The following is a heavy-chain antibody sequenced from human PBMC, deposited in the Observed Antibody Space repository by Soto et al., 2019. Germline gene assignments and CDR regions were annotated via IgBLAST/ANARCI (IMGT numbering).Heavy chain of an antibody. Sequence: QVQLQESGPGLVKPSQTLSLTCSVSGGSINSGGYYWTWIRQHPGKGLEWIGNIFYSGSTSYNPSLKSRLTISIDTSKTPSPPRLTSVTAADTAVHYCARNSVSKKIDFWGQGTLVTVSS. CDR3: ARNSVSKKIDF. J-gene: IGHJ4*02. V-gene: IGHV4-31*03. CDR1: GGSINSGGYY. D-gene: IGHD1-26*01. CDR2: IFYSGST.